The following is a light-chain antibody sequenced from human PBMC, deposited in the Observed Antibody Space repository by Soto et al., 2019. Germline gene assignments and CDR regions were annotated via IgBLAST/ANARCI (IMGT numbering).Light chain of an antibody. Sequence: QSVLTQPPSASGTPGQRVTISCSGSSSNIGSNTVSWYQQLPLSAPKLLIYSNNQRPSGVPDRFSGSKSATSASLAISWLQSEDEADYYCAAWDDSLNGRVFGGGTKLTVL. V-gene: IGLV1-44*01. CDR2: SNN. J-gene: IGLJ3*02. CDR3: AAWDDSLNGRV. CDR1: SSNIGSNT.